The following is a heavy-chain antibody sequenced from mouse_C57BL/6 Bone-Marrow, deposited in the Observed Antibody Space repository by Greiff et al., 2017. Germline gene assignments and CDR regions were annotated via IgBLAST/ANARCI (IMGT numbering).Heavy chain of an antibody. CDR3: VRQRTLLRYFDV. CDR1: GFSFNTYA. CDR2: IRSKSNNYAT. Sequence: EVMLVESGGGLVQPKGSLKLSCAASGFSFNTYAMNWVRQAPGKGLEWVARIRSKSNNYATYYADSVKDRFTISRDDSESMLYLQMNNLKTEDTAMDYCVRQRTLLRYFDVWGTGTTVTVSS. V-gene: IGHV10-1*01. D-gene: IGHD1-2*01. J-gene: IGHJ1*03.